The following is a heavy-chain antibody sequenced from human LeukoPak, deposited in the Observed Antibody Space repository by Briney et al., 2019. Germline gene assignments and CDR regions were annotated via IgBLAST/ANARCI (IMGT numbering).Heavy chain of an antibody. D-gene: IGHD4-11*01. CDR3: ARGYSNLDY. V-gene: IGHV4-4*07. CDR1: GVSITSYY. Sequence: SETLSLACTVSGVSITSYYWSWIRQPAGKGLEWIGRFYTSGSTNYNSSLKSRVTMSVDTSKNQFSLKLSSVTAADTAVYYCARGYSNLDYWGQGTLVTVSS. CDR2: FYTSGST. J-gene: IGHJ4*02.